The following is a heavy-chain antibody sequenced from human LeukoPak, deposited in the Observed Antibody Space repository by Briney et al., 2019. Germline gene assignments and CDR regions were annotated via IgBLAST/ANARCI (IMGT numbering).Heavy chain of an antibody. V-gene: IGHV1-69*13. CDR1: GGTFSSYA. D-gene: IGHD2-15*01. J-gene: IGHJ4*02. CDR3: ARSPTVEDVVVAATGYFDY. CDR2: IIPIFGTA. Sequence: ASVKVSCKASGGTFSSYAISWVRQAPGQGLEWMGGIIPIFGTANYAQKFQGRVTITADESTSTAYMELSSLRSEDTAVYYCARSPTVEDVVVAATGYFDYWGQGTLVTVSS.